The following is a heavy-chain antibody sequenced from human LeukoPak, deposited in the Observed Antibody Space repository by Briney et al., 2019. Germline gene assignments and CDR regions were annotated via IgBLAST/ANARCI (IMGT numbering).Heavy chain of an antibody. Sequence: GGSLRLSCVASGFTFSSHAMSWVRQAPGKGLEWVSTVGTGFDTYYTDSVKGRFTISRDNAENTLYLQMNSLRAEDTAVYFCARGNAHAFDIWGQGTMVTVSS. D-gene: IGHD1-1*01. CDR1: GFTFSSHA. J-gene: IGHJ3*02. CDR2: VGTGFDT. V-gene: IGHV3-23*01. CDR3: ARGNAHAFDI.